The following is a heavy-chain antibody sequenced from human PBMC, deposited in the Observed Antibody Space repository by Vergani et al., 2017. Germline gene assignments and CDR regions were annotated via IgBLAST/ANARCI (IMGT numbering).Heavy chain of an antibody. Sequence: EVQLVESGGGLVKPGGSLSLSCAASGFTFSSYSMNWVRQAPGKGLEWVSSISSSSSYIYYADSVKGRFTISRDNAKNSLYLQMNSLRAEDTAVYYCARPSPGHYFDYWGQGTLVTVSS. CDR2: ISSSSSYI. V-gene: IGHV3-21*01. CDR3: ARPSPGHYFDY. CDR1: GFTFSSYS. J-gene: IGHJ4*02.